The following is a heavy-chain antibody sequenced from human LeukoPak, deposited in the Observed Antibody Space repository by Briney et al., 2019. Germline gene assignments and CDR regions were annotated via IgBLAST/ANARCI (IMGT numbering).Heavy chain of an antibody. D-gene: IGHD6-19*01. CDR2: ISYDGSNK. Sequence: HPGRSLRLSCAASGFTFSYYGLHWVRQGPGKGLEWVAVISYDGSNKYYADSVKGRFTISRDNSKNTLYLQMNSLRAEDTAVYYCAKQCGGSDWFDAFDIWGQGTMVTVSS. CDR1: GFTFSYYG. V-gene: IGHV3-30*18. CDR3: AKQCGGSDWFDAFDI. J-gene: IGHJ3*02.